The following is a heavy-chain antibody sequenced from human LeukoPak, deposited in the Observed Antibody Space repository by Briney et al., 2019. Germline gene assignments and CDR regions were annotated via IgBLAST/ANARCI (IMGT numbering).Heavy chain of an antibody. CDR1: GFTFSRNS. D-gene: IGHD3-10*02. V-gene: IGHV3-21*01. J-gene: IGHJ6*04. CDR3: AELGITMIGGV. Sequence: GGSLRLSCATSGFTFSRNSMNWVRQAPGKGLEWVSSISSSSSSIYYADSVKGRFTISRDNARNSLYLQMNSLRAEDTAVYYCAELGITMIGGVWGKGTTVTISS. CDR2: ISSSSSSI.